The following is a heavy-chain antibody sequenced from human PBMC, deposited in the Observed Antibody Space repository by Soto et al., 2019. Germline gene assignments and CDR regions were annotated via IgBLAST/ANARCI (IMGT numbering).Heavy chain of an antibody. CDR3: ARDDVLGDGGRCYGVRLDV. D-gene: IGHD2-15*01. J-gene: IGHJ6*04. CDR2: IQSGGPT. V-gene: IGHV3-66*01. Sequence: GGSLRLSCAASGFTVSSKYMSWVRQPPRKGQEWVSLIQSGGPTYYADSANRRFTISRDTSENTVHLQLDSLRAEDTAVYYCARDDVLGDGGRCYGVRLDVWGKGTTVTVSS. CDR1: GFTVSSKY.